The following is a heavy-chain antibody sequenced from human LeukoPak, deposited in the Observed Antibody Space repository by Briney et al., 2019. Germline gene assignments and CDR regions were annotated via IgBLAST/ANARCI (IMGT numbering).Heavy chain of an antibody. CDR3: ARDRRQQLENWFDP. CDR2: IIPIFGTS. D-gene: IGHD6-13*01. J-gene: IGHJ5*02. V-gene: IGHV1-69*13. CDR1: GGTFSSYA. Sequence: ASVKVSCKASGGTFSSYAINWVRQAPGQGLEWMGGIIPIFGTSNYAQKFQGRVTITADESTSTAYMELSSLRSEDTAVYYCARDRRQQLENWFDPWGQGTLVTASS.